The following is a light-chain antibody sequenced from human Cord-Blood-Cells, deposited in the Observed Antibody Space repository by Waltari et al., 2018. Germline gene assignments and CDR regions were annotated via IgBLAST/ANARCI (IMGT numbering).Light chain of an antibody. CDR2: YDS. CDR1: NIGSKS. CDR3: QVWDSSSEHYV. J-gene: IGLJ1*01. Sequence: SYVLTQPPSVSVAPGKPARLTCGGNNIGSKSVHWYQQKPGQAPVLVIYYDSDRPAGIPERFSGSNSGNTATLTISRVEAGDEADYYCQVWDSSSEHYVFGTGTKVTVL. V-gene: IGLV3-21*04.